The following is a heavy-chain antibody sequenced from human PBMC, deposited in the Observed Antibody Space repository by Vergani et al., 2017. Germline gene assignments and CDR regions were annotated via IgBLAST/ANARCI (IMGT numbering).Heavy chain of an antibody. J-gene: IGHJ4*02. V-gene: IGHV3-30*02. CDR3: AKDLRDYGDYNSPDY. CDR2: IRYDGSNK. D-gene: IGHD4-17*01. Sequence: QVQLVESGGGVVQPGGSLRLSCAASGFTFDDYGMHWVRQAPGKGLEWVAFIRYDGSNKYYADSVKGRFTISRDNSKNTLYLQMNSLRAEDTAVYYCAKDLRDYGDYNSPDYWGQGTLVTVSS. CDR1: GFTFDDYG.